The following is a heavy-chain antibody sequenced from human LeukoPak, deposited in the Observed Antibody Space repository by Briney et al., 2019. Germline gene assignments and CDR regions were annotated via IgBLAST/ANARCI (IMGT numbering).Heavy chain of an antibody. CDR3: AKAGYSSGNMIAY. V-gene: IGHV3-23*01. Sequence: GGSLRLSCAASEFTFSSYAMSWVRQAPGKGLEWVSGISGGGGSTYYADFGKGGFTISRDNSKNTLYLKINSLRAEDTAVYYCAKAGYSSGNMIAYWGQGTLVTVSS. CDR1: EFTFSSYA. CDR2: ISGGGGST. D-gene: IGHD3-22*01. J-gene: IGHJ4*02.